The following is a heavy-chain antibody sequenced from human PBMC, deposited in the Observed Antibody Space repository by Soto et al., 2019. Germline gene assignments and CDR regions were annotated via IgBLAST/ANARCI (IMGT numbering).Heavy chain of an antibody. Sequence: EVQLLESGGGLVQPGGSLRLSCAASGFTFSNYAMSWVRQAPGKGLEWVSAISGSGGSTYYADSVKGRFTISRDNSKNTLYLQMNSLRAEDTAVYYCAKRGSSGWYAFDIWGQGTMVTVSS. D-gene: IGHD6-19*01. CDR2: ISGSGGST. V-gene: IGHV3-23*01. CDR1: GFTFSNYA. CDR3: AKRGSSGWYAFDI. J-gene: IGHJ3*02.